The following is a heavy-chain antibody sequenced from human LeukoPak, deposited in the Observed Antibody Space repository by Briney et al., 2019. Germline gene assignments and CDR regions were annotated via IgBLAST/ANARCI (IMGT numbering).Heavy chain of an antibody. CDR3: ASLYGSGPNWFDP. Sequence: QPGGSLRLSCAASGFTFSSYEMNWVRQAPGKGLEWVSYISSSSATIYYADSVKGRFTISRDNAKNSLHLQMNSLRAEDTAVYYCASLYGSGPNWFDPWGQGTLVTVSS. V-gene: IGHV3-48*03. D-gene: IGHD3-10*01. CDR1: GFTFSSYE. CDR2: ISSSSATI. J-gene: IGHJ5*02.